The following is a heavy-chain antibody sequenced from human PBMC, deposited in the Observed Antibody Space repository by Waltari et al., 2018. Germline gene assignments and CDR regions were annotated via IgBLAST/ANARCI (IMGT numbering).Heavy chain of an antibody. CDR3: ARGAATTYDY. Sequence: QVQLQQWGAGLLKHSETLSLTCAVYGGSFSGYYWSWIRQPPEKGLEWIGEIDHSGSTNYNPSLKSRVTISVDTSKNQFSLKLSSVTAADTSVYYCARGAATTYDYWGQGTLVTVSS. CDR2: IDHSGST. CDR1: GGSFSGYY. V-gene: IGHV4-34*02. J-gene: IGHJ4*02. D-gene: IGHD1-26*01.